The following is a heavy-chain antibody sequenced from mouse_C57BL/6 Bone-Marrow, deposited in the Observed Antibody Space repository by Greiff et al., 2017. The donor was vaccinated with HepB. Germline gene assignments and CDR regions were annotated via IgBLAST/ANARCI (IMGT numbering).Heavy chain of an antibody. CDR3: VRPYGNYAAWFAY. CDR1: GFSFNTYA. CDR2: IRSKSNNYAT. V-gene: IGHV10-1*01. J-gene: IGHJ3*01. D-gene: IGHD2-1*01. Sequence: EVMLVESGGGLVQPKGSLKLSCAASGFSFNTYAMNWVRQAPGKGLEWVARIRSKSNNYATYYADSVKDRFTISRDDSESMLYLQMNNLKTEDTAMYYCVRPYGNYAAWFAYWGQGTLVTVSA.